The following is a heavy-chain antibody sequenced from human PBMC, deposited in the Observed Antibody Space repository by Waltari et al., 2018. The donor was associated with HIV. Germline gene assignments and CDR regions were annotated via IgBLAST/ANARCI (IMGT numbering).Heavy chain of an antibody. CDR3: ANTKRGVGATGGYYGMDV. CDR2: ISGSGGST. Sequence: EVQLLESGGGLVQPGGSLRLSCAASGFTFSSYAMSWVRQAPGKGLEWVSAISGSGGSTYYADSVKGRFTISRDNSKNTLYLQMNSLRAEDTAVYYCANTKRGVGATGGYYGMDVWGQGTTVTVSS. J-gene: IGHJ6*02. D-gene: IGHD1-26*01. CDR1: GFTFSSYA. V-gene: IGHV3-23*01.